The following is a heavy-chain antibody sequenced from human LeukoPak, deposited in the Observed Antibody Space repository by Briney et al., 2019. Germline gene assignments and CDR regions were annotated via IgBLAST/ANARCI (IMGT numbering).Heavy chain of an antibody. CDR3: ARLIGDRTIYDY. J-gene: IGHJ4*02. CDR1: GFTLRTYW. CDR2: INQGGSET. Sequence: GGSLRLSCAVSGFTLRTYWMSWVRQAPGKGLEWVASINQGGSETYYVESVKGRFTISRDNAMNSFFLQMNSLRAEDTAVYYCARLIGDRTIYDYWGQGTLVTVSS. D-gene: IGHD6-6*01. V-gene: IGHV3-7*01.